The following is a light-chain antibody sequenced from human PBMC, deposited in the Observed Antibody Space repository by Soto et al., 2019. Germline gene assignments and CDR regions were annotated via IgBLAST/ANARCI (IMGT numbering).Light chain of an antibody. J-gene: IGKJ1*01. CDR3: QQRST. CDR2: DAS. V-gene: IGKV3D-20*02. CDR1: QSVTSRN. Sequence: EIVLTQSPGTLSFSPGERATLSCRASQSVTSRNLAWYQQKPGQAPRLLIYDASNRATGIPARFSGSGSGTDFTLTISSLEPEDFAVYYCQQRSTFGQGTKVDIK.